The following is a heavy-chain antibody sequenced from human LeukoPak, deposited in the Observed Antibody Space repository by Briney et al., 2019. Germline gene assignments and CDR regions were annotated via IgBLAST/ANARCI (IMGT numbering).Heavy chain of an antibody. CDR2: MNPKSGNT. Sequence: GPVKVSCKASGYTFTTYDINRVRQATGQGPEWMGWMNPKSGNTGYAQKFQGRVTMTRNTSISTAYMELSSLRSEDTAVYYCARGPNKSDGGNSGSAWFDPWGQGTLVTVSS. CDR1: GYTFTTYD. CDR3: ARGPNKSDGGNSGSAWFDP. D-gene: IGHD4-23*01. J-gene: IGHJ5*02. V-gene: IGHV1-8*01.